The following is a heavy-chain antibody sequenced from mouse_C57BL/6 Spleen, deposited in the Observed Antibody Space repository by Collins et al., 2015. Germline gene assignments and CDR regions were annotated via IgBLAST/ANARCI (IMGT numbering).Heavy chain of an antibody. CDR1: GYTFTDYY. Sequence: EVQLQQSGPELVKPGASVKISCKASGYTFTDYYMNWVKQSHGKSLEWIGDINPNNGGTSYNQKFKGKATLTVDKSSSTAYMELRSLTSEDSAVYYCARSSSTYFDYWGQGTTLTVSS. CDR2: INPNNGGT. J-gene: IGHJ2*01. V-gene: IGHV1-26*01. CDR3: ARSSSTYFDY. D-gene: IGHD1-1*01.